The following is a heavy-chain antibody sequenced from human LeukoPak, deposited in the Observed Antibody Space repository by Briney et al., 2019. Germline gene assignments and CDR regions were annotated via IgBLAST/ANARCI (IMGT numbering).Heavy chain of an antibody. J-gene: IGHJ2*01. V-gene: IGHV1-18*01. CDR1: GYTFTTYG. CDR2: ISAYNGNT. D-gene: IGHD6-13*01. CDR3: ARVPPGIATGGPKGYFDL. Sequence: ASVKVACKASGYTFTTYGISWVRQAPGQGLEWMGWISAYNGNTNYAQKVQGRVTMTTDTSTSTTYMELRSLRSDDTAVYYCARVPPGIATGGPKGYFDLWGRGTLVTVSS.